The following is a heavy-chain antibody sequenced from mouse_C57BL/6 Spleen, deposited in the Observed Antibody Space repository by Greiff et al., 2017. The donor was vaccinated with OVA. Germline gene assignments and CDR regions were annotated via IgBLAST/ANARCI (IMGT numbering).Heavy chain of an antibody. CDR3: ARAYYDYDGDYFDY. V-gene: IGHV5-17*01. Sequence: EVQLVESGGGLVKPGGSLKLSCAASGFTFSDYGMHWVRQAPEKGLEWVAYISSGSSTIYYADTVKGRFTISRDNAKNTLFLQMTSLRSEDTAMYYCARAYYDYDGDYFDYWGQGTTLTVSS. D-gene: IGHD2-4*01. CDR2: ISSGSSTI. J-gene: IGHJ2*01. CDR1: GFTFSDYG.